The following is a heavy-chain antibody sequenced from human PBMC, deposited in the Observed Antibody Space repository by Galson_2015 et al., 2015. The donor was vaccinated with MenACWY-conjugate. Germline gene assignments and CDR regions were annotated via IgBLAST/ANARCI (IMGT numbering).Heavy chain of an antibody. D-gene: IGHD3-3*01. Sequence: PALVKPTQTLTLTCTFSGFSLDTSGMCVGWIRQPPGKALEWLARIDWDDHKYYTTSLKTRLTISTDTSKNQVVLNLTNMDPVDTATYYCARIRRDFWSGDALYYYYYMDVWGKGATVTVSS. CDR1: GFSLDTSGMC. CDR3: ARIRRDFWSGDALYYYYYMDV. V-gene: IGHV2-70*11. J-gene: IGHJ6*03. CDR2: IDWDDHK.